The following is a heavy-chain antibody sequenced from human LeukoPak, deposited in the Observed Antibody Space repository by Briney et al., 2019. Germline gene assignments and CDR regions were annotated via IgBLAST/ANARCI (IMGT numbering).Heavy chain of an antibody. J-gene: IGHJ4*02. CDR3: ARAGSGYTSPSDY. CDR1: GFTFSSYG. D-gene: IGHD6-13*01. Sequence: GGSLRLSCAASGFTFSSYGMHWVRQAPGKGLKWVAFIRYDGSKKYYADSVKGRFTISRDNAKHSVYLQMNRLRAEDTAVYYCARAGSGYTSPSDYWGQGTLVTVSS. V-gene: IGHV3-30*02. CDR2: IRYDGSKK.